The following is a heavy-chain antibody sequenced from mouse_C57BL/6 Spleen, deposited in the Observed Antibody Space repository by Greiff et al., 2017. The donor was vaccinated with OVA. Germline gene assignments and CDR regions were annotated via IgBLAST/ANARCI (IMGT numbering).Heavy chain of an antibody. CDR2: FYPGSGSI. J-gene: IGHJ2*01. V-gene: IGHV1-62-2*01. CDR1: GYTFTEYT. CDR3: ARHEYYYGSSYYFDY. D-gene: IGHD1-1*01. Sequence: QVHVKQSGAELVKPGASVKLSCKASGYTFTEYTIHWVKQRSGQGLEWIGWFYPGSGSIKYNEKFKDKATLTADKSSSTVYMELSRLTSEDSAVYFCARHEYYYGSSYYFDYWGQGTTLTVSS.